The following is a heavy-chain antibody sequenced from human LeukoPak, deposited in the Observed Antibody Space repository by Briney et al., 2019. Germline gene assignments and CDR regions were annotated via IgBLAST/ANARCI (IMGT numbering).Heavy chain of an antibody. Sequence: GGSLRLSCAASGFTFSSYGMHWVRQAPGKGLEWVAVIWYDGSNKYYADSVKGRFTISRDNSKNTLYLQMNSLRAEDTAVYYCAKWPQVGAARNYWGQGTLVTVSS. CDR1: GFTFSSYG. J-gene: IGHJ4*02. CDR2: IWYDGSNK. D-gene: IGHD2-15*01. CDR3: AKWPQVGAARNY. V-gene: IGHV3-33*06.